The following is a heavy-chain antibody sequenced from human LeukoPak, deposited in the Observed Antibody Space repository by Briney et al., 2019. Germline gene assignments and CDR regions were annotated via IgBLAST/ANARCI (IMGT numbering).Heavy chain of an antibody. J-gene: IGHJ6*03. CDR2: ISDDARNE. CDR3: ARDPIVATIESYYYMDV. D-gene: IGHD5-12*01. V-gene: IGHV3-30*03. Sequence: GGSLRLSRAASGFPFSGYGMNWVRQAPGKGLEWVTVISDDARNEDYADSVKGRFTISRDNSKNILYLQMNSLRAEDTAVYYCARDPIVATIESYYYMDVWGKGTTVTVSS. CDR1: GFPFSGYG.